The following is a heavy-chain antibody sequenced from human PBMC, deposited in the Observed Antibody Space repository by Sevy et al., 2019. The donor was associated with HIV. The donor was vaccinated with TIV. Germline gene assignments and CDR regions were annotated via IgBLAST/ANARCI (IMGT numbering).Heavy chain of an antibody. J-gene: IGHJ4*02. Sequence: GGSLRLSCAASGFTFSSYWMSWVRQAPGKGLEWVANINLDESMKYYVDSVKGRFTVSRDNAKNSLSLQMNSLRAEDTAVYYCARSIAATGPDYWGQGTLVTVSS. CDR1: GFTFSSYW. V-gene: IGHV3-7*01. D-gene: IGHD6-13*01. CDR3: ARSIAATGPDY. CDR2: INLDESMK.